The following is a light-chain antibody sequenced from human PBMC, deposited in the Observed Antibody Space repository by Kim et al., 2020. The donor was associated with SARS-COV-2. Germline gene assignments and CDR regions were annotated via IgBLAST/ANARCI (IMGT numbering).Light chain of an antibody. CDR1: QSVRSD. J-gene: IGKJ5*01. Sequence: EIVLTQSPATLSLSPGESATLSCRASQSVRSDLAWYQQKPGQAPRLLMYDASTRATGIPARFSGSGSGTDFTLTISTLEPEDSAAYYCQQHILWPIAFGQGTRLEIK. CDR3: QQHILWPIA. CDR2: DAS. V-gene: IGKV3-11*01.